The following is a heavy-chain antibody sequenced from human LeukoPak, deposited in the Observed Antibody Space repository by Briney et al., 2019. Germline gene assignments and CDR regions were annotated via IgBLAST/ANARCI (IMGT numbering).Heavy chain of an antibody. CDR3: YCAVEDY. Sequence: GGSLRLSCATSGFNFRRYWMSWVCQAPGKGLEWVANIKQDGSEKNYVDSVKGRFTISRDNAKNPLYLEMNSLRAEDTAVYYCYCAVEDYWGQGTLVTVSS. J-gene: IGHJ4*02. CDR1: GFNFRRYW. D-gene: IGHD2-15*01. V-gene: IGHV3-7*01. CDR2: IKQDGSEK.